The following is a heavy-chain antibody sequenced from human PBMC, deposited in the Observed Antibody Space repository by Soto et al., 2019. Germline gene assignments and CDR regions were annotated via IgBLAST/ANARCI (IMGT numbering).Heavy chain of an antibody. CDR1: GYAFTSYG. V-gene: IGHV1-18*01. J-gene: IGHJ4*02. Sequence: QVQLVQSGPEVKKPGASVKVSCKTSGYAFTSYGISWVRQAPGQGLEWMGWITTDKGKTTYAQKFQGRVTMTTDTSTRTAYMELSSLRSDDTAVYYCATRSPAFDYWGQGTLVTVSS. CDR2: ITTDKGKT. CDR3: ATRSPAFDY.